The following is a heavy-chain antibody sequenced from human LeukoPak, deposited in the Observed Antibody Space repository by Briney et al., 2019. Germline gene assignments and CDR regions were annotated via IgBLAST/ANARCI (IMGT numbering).Heavy chain of an antibody. Sequence: SETLSLTCTVSGVSITTYSHNYDWIRQPPGKGLEWIGGFHFSGAINYNPSLKSRVAIFVDTSKKQISLRLNSVTAADTAVYYCARRYEGSGYAYDYWGQGILVTVSS. CDR2: FHFSGAI. J-gene: IGHJ4*02. D-gene: IGHD3-22*01. V-gene: IGHV4-39*01. CDR1: GVSITTYSHN. CDR3: ARRYEGSGYAYDY.